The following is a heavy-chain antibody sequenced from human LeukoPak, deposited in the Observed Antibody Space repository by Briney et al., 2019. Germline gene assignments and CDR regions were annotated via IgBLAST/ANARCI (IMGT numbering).Heavy chain of an antibody. CDR2: IYYSGST. J-gene: IGHJ4*02. CDR3: ARAGSYGYRGRYYFDY. CDR1: GGSISSHH. Sequence: SETLSLTCTVSGGSISSHHWSCIRQPPGKGLVWFGYIYYSGSTNYNPSLKSRVTISVDTSKTQFSLKLSSVPAADTAVYYCARAGSYGYRGRYYFDYWGQGTLVTVSS. V-gene: IGHV4-59*11. D-gene: IGHD5-18*01.